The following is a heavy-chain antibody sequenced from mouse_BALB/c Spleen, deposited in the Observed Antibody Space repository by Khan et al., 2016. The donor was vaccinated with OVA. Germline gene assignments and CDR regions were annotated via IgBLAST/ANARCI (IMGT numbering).Heavy chain of an antibody. CDR2: INTYTGQP. V-gene: IGHV9-3-1*01. Sequence: QIQLVQSGPELKKPGETVKLSCKASGYTFTNYGMNWVKQAPGKGLKWMGWINTYTGQPTYADDFKGRFVLSLETSASTAYLQINNLKNEDTATYFCARGLWYFDVWGEGTTVTVSS. J-gene: IGHJ1*01. D-gene: IGHD3-3*01. CDR1: GYTFTNYG. CDR3: ARGLWYFDV.